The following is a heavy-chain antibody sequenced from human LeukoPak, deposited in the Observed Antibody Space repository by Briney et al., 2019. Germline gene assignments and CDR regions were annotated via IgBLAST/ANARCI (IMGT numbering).Heavy chain of an antibody. V-gene: IGHV4-34*01. CDR2: INHSGST. Sequence: SETLSLTCAVYGGSFSGYYWSWIRQPPGKGLEWIGEINHSGSTNYNPSLKSRVTISVDTSKNQFSLKLRSVTAADTAVYYCASSYYYDSSGSPRGYAFNIWGQGTMVSVSS. D-gene: IGHD3-22*01. J-gene: IGHJ3*02. CDR3: ASSYYYDSSGSPRGYAFNI. CDR1: GGSFSGYY.